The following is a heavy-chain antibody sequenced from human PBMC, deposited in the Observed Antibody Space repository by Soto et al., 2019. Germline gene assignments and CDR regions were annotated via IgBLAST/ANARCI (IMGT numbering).Heavy chain of an antibody. CDR3: ASEMCSSTSCYLPQAD. D-gene: IGHD2-2*01. J-gene: IGHJ4*02. CDR2: IIPILGIA. V-gene: IGHV1-69*02. CDR1: GGTFSSYT. Sequence: QVQLVQSGAEVKKPGSSVKVSCKASGGTFSSYTISWVRQAPGQGLEWMGRIIPILGIANYAQKFQGRVTITADKSTSTAYMELSSLRSEDTAVYYCASEMCSSTSCYLPQADWGQGTLVTVSS.